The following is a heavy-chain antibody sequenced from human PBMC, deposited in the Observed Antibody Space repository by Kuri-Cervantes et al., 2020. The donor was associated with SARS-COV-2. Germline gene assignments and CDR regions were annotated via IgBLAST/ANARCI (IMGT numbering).Heavy chain of an antibody. CDR2: INHSGSA. V-gene: IGHV4-34*01. CDR1: GGSFSGYY. Sequence: SQTLSLTCAVYGGSFSGYYWSWIRQPPGKGLEWIGEINHSGSANYNPSLKSRVTISVDTSKNQFSLKLSPVTAADTAVYYCARGRGTSCYPHWGQGTLVTVSS. D-gene: IGHD2-2*01. CDR3: ARGRGTSCYPH. J-gene: IGHJ4*02.